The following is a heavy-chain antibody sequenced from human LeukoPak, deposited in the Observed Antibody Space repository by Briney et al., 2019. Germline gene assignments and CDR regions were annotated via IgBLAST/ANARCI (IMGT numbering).Heavy chain of an antibody. CDR1: GFTLSTYA. V-gene: IGHV3-23*01. Sequence: GGSLRLSCAASGFTLSTYAMSWVRQTPGKGLEWVAATSSSDAGTYHADSVRGRFTISRDNSKNTLYLQINRLRAEDTAVYYCAKGGAVSSKSITMIRGTRRYYYYMDVWGKGTTVTISS. D-gene: IGHD3-10*01. CDR2: TSSSDAGT. J-gene: IGHJ6*03. CDR3: AKGGAVSSKSITMIRGTRRYYYYMDV.